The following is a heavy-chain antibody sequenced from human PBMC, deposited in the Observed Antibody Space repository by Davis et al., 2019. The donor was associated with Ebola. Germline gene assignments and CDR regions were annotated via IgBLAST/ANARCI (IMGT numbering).Heavy chain of an antibody. CDR3: ARARGFSSTWYGGDY. Sequence: ASVKVSCKASGYTFTSYDINSVRQATGPGLEWMGIINPSGGSTFYAQKFQGRVTMTRDTSTSTVYMELSSLRSEDTAVYYCARARGFSSTWYGGDYWGQGTLVTVSS. V-gene: IGHV1-46*01. CDR2: INPSGGST. J-gene: IGHJ4*02. D-gene: IGHD6-13*01. CDR1: GYTFTSYD.